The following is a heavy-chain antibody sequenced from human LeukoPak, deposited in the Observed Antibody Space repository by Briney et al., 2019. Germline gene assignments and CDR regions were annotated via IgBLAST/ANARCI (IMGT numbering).Heavy chain of an antibody. V-gene: IGHV3-30*04. J-gene: IGHJ4*02. CDR2: ISYDGGNK. CDR3: ASPFTPYYYDSSVDY. Sequence: GRSLRLSCAASGFTFSSYAMHWVRQAPGKGLEWVAVISYDGGNKYYADSVKGRFTISRDNSKNTLYLQMNSLRAEDTAVYYCASPFTPYYYDSSVDYWGQGTLVTVSS. D-gene: IGHD3-22*01. CDR1: GFTFSSYA.